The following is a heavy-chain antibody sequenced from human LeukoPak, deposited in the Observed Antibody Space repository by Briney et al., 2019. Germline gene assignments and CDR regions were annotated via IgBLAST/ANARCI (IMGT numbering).Heavy chain of an antibody. J-gene: IGHJ3*02. CDR3: ARGWLIREYYDFWSGYYSDAFDI. Sequence: SETLSLTCAVYGGSFSGYYWSWIRQPPGKGLEWIGEINHSGSTNYNPSLKSRVTMSVDTSKNQFSLKLSSVTAADTAVYYCARGWLIREYYDFWSGYYSDAFDIWGQGTMVTVSS. D-gene: IGHD3-3*01. CDR2: INHSGST. CDR1: GGSFSGYY. V-gene: IGHV4-34*01.